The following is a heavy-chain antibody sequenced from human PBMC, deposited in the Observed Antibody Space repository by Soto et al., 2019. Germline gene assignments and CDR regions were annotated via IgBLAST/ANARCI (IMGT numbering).Heavy chain of an antibody. Sequence: SVKVSCKASGGTFSSYAISWVRQAPGQGLEWMGGIIPILGTANYAQKFQGRVTITADESTSTAYMELSSLRSEDTAVYYCARVAGVVVAATWFDPWGQGTLVTVSS. D-gene: IGHD2-15*01. CDR1: GGTFSSYA. CDR2: IIPILGTA. CDR3: ARVAGVVVAATWFDP. J-gene: IGHJ5*02. V-gene: IGHV1-69*13.